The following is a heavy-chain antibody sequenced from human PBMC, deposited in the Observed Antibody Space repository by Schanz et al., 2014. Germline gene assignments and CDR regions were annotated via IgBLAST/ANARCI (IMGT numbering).Heavy chain of an antibody. CDR3: ARTGYAPSLTH. CDR2: IIPITGIT. J-gene: IGHJ4*02. Sequence: QVQLVQSGAEVKKPGSSVKVSCKASGDTFRSYTINWVRHAPEQGLEWMGRIIPITGITNYAQKFQGRVTFTADKSTSTAFLEVNSMRSEDTAVYYCARTGYAPSLTHWGQGTLVTVSS. D-gene: IGHD5-12*01. CDR1: GDTFRSYT. V-gene: IGHV1-69*02.